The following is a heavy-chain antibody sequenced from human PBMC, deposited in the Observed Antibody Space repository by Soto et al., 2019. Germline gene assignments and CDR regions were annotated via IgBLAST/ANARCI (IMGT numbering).Heavy chain of an antibody. Sequence: QVQLVESGGGVVQPGRSLRLSCAASGFAFSAYGMHWVRQAPGQGLEWVAMIYYDGSNKYYADSVKGRFTISRDNSKNTLYLQMSSLRAEDTALYYCASVGGTVTSDYWGQGTLVTVSS. J-gene: IGHJ4*02. CDR3: ASVGGTVTSDY. CDR1: GFAFSAYG. D-gene: IGHD4-17*01. V-gene: IGHV3-33*01. CDR2: IYYDGSNK.